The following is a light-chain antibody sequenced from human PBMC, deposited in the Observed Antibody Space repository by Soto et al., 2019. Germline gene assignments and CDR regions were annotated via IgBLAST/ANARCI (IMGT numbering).Light chain of an antibody. CDR2: DVT. V-gene: IGLV2-11*01. Sequence: QSVLTQPRSVSGSPGQSVTISCTGTSSDVGVYNYASWYQQHPGKAPKLMIYDVTKRPSGVPDCFSGSKSANTASLTISGLQAEDEADYYCCSYAGSYTFGFGTGTKVTVL. J-gene: IGLJ1*01. CDR1: SSDVGVYNY. CDR3: CSYAGSYTFG.